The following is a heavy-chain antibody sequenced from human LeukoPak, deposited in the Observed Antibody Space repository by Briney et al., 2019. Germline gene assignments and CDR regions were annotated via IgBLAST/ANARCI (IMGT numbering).Heavy chain of an antibody. CDR1: GYTFTSYY. CDR3: ARGFDQTYYDSSGYYYVY. D-gene: IGHD3-22*01. J-gene: IGHJ4*02. V-gene: IGHV1-46*01. Sequence: GASVKVSCKASGYTFTSYYMHWVRQAPGQGLEWMGIINPSGGSTSYAQKFQGRVTMTRDASTSTVYMELSSLRSEDTAVYYCARGFDQTYYDSSGYYYVYWGQGTLVTVSS. CDR2: INPSGGST.